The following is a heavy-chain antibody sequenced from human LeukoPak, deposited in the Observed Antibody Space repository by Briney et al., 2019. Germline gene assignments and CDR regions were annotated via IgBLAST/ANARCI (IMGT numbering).Heavy chain of an antibody. J-gene: IGHJ4*02. D-gene: IGHD3-16*01. CDR1: SGAISSYF. CDR2: IHVSGST. Sequence: SETLSLTCTVSSGAISSYFWNWVRQAPGKGLEWIGFIHVSGSTNSSPSLKSRVTISLDTSKNQFSLRLTSVTAADTAIYYWGRRRGGFGEGEFDSWGPGTLVTVSS. CDR3: GRRRGGFGEGEFDS. V-gene: IGHV4-4*09.